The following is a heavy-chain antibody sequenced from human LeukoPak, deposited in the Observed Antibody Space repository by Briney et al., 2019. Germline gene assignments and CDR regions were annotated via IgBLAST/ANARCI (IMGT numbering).Heavy chain of an antibody. CDR2: ISYDGSNK. Sequence: GGSLRLSCAASGFTFSSYAMHWVRQAPGKGLEWVAVISYDGSNKYYADSVKGRFTISRDNSKNTLYLQMNSLRAEDTAVYYCATHSYGWLDCMDVWGQGTTVTVSS. J-gene: IGHJ6*02. CDR3: ATHSYGWLDCMDV. D-gene: IGHD5-18*01. V-gene: IGHV3-30-3*01. CDR1: GFTFSSYA.